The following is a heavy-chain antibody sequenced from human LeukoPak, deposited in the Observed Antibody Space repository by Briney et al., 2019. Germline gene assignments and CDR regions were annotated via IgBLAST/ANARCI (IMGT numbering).Heavy chain of an antibody. CDR3: ARDVDTAILY. Sequence: SVKVSCKASGYTFTRYYMHLVRQAPGQGREWMGGINPNSCGTNYPQKFQGRVIMTRDTSINTADMEANELRSDDRAVYYCARDVDTAILYWGQGPLVTVSS. V-gene: IGHV1-2*02. CDR2: INPNSCGT. CDR1: GYTFTRYY. J-gene: IGHJ4*02. D-gene: IGHD5-18*01.